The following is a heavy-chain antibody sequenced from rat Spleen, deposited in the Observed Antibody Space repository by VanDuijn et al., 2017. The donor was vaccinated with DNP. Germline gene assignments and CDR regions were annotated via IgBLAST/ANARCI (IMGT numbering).Heavy chain of an antibody. D-gene: IGHD1-2*01. CDR3: ARHEDYSSYIYGFAY. V-gene: IGHV5-22*01. CDR1: GFTFSDYY. Sequence: EVQLVESGGGLVQPGRSLTLSCAASGFTFSDYYMAWVRQAPKKGLEWVASINYDGSSIYYGDSVKGRFTMSRDNAKSTLYLQMNSLRSEDTATYYCARHEDYSSYIYGFAYWGQGTLVTVSS. J-gene: IGHJ3*01. CDR2: INYDGSSI.